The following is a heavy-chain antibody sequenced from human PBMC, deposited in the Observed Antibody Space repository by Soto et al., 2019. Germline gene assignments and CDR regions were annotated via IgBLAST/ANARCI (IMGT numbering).Heavy chain of an antibody. CDR3: AGYNDYYGMDV. V-gene: IGHV3-66*01. CDR2: IYSGGST. D-gene: IGHD1-20*01. Sequence: EVQLVESGGGLVQPGGSLRLSCAASGFTVSSNYMSWVRQAPGKGLEWVSVIYSGGSTYYADSVKGRFTISRDNSKNTLYLQRNSLRSEDTTLYYCAGYNDYYGMDVWGQGTRVTVSS. CDR1: GFTVSSNY. J-gene: IGHJ6*01.